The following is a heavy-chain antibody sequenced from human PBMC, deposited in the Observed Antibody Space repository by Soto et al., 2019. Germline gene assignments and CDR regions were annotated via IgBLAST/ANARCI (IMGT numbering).Heavy chain of an antibody. J-gene: IGHJ5*02. CDR3: ARVIGTGGLWFDP. D-gene: IGHD3-16*01. V-gene: IGHV4-30-4*08. CDR1: GDSISSGAYY. CDR2: IYYTGTT. Sequence: QVQLQEAGPGLVRPSETLSLTCTVSGDSISSGAYYWSWIRQSPGKGLEWIGYIYYTGTTYYNPSLESRVTISIDTSKNDFSLKMTSVTAADTAVYYFARVIGTGGLWFDPWGQGTLFNVSS.